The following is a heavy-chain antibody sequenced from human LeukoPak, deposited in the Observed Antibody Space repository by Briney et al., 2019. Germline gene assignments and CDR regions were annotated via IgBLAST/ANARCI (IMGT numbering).Heavy chain of an antibody. CDR2: IYSGGST. J-gene: IGHJ6*03. CDR3: ARGRDLYDSSGYYSETTTYYYYYYMDV. V-gene: IGHV3-53*01. CDR1: GFTVSSNY. D-gene: IGHD3-22*01. Sequence: GGSLRLSCAASGFTVSSNYMSWVRQAPGKGLEWVSVIYSGGSTYYADSVKGRFTISRDNSKNTLYLQTNSLRAEDTAVYYCARGRDLYDSSGYYSETTTYYYYYYMDVWGKGTTVTVSS.